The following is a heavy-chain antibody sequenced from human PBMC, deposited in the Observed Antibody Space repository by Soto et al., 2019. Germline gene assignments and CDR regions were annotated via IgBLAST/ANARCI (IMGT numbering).Heavy chain of an antibody. CDR3: ARVRGYSYGLWRSDYGMDV. CDR1: GGSISSGGYY. V-gene: IGHV4-31*03. Sequence: PSETLSLTCPFSGGSISSGGYYWSWIRQHPGKGLEWIGYIYYSGSTYYNPSLKSRVTISVDTSKNQFSLKLSSVTAEDTAVYYCARVRGYSYGLWRSDYGMDVWGQGTTVTVSS. J-gene: IGHJ6*02. CDR2: IYYSGST. D-gene: IGHD5-18*01.